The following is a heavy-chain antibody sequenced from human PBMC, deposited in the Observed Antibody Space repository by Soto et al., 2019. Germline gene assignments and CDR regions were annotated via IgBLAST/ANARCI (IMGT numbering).Heavy chain of an antibody. J-gene: IGHJ4*02. CDR3: ASRGYDRFSPFDY. D-gene: IGHD5-12*01. V-gene: IGHV4-59*01. Sequence: ASETLSLTCTVSGGSISSYYWSWIRQPPGKGLEWIGYIYYSGSTNYNPSLKSRVTISVDTSKNQFSLKLNSVTAADTAVYYCASRGYDRFSPFDYWGQGTLVTVSS. CDR1: GGSISSYY. CDR2: IYYSGST.